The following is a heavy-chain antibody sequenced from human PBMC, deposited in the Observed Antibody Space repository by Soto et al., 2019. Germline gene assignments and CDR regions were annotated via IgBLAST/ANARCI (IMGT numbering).Heavy chain of an antibody. J-gene: IGHJ6*02. D-gene: IGHD3-10*01. V-gene: IGHV3-48*02. CDR2: ITSTISTK. CDR1: GFTFSSYS. CDR3: ARRITMVRGPYYYIAMDV. Sequence: GGPLRLPCPASGFTFSSYSMNWARQAPGEGLEWISYITSTISTKTYADAVKGRFTISRDNASNSLYLQMNSLRDEDTAVYYCARRITMVRGPYYYIAMDVRGQGTTVNLS.